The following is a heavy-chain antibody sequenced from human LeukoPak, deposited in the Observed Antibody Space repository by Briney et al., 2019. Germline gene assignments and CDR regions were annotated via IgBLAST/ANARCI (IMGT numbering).Heavy chain of an antibody. CDR3: AGAYSSGLFDN. J-gene: IGHJ4*02. Sequence: PSETPSLTCTVSGGSINSYYWNWTRQPPGKGLEWIGDIYYSGGTNYNPSLKSRVIISLDTSKNQFSLNLRSVTAADTAVYYCAGAYSSGLFDNWGQGTLVTVSS. D-gene: IGHD6-19*01. CDR1: GGSINSYY. V-gene: IGHV4-59*08. CDR2: IYYSGGT.